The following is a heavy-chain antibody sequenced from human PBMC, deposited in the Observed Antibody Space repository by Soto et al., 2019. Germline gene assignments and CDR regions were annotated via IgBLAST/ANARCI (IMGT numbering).Heavy chain of an antibody. D-gene: IGHD6-6*01. Sequence: QVQLQESGPGLVKPSQTLSLTCTVSGGSISSGDYYWSWIRQPPGKGLEWIGYIYYSGSTYYNPSRNSRVTIPVDTSKHQFSLKLSSVTAADTAVYYCARERPDGARLDPWGQGTLVTVSS. V-gene: IGHV4-30-4*01. CDR2: IYYSGST. CDR1: GGSISSGDYY. J-gene: IGHJ5*02. CDR3: ARERPDGARLDP.